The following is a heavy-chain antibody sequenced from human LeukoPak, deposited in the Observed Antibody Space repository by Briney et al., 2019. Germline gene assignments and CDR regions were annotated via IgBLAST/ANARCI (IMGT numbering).Heavy chain of an antibody. D-gene: IGHD3-3*01. V-gene: IGHV3-30*01. CDR3: ARGVFSEIDY. Sequence: GRSLRLSCAASGFTFSSYAMHWVRQAPGKGLEWVAVISYDGSNKYYADSVKGRFTISRDNSKNTLYLQMNSLRAEDTAVYYCARGVFSEIDYWGQGTLVTVSS. CDR2: ISYDGSNK. J-gene: IGHJ4*02. CDR1: GFTFSSYA.